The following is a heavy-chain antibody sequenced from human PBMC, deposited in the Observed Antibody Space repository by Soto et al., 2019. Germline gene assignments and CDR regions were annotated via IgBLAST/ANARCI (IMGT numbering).Heavy chain of an antibody. J-gene: IGHJ3*02. CDR2: ISAYNGNT. CDR3: AREMSDFWSGFLGAFDI. Sequence: GTPVKIACASCGYSVTSYGIALVLQTPGQGLEWMGWISAYNGNTNYAQKLQGRVTMTTDTSTSTAYMELRSLRSDDTAVYYCAREMSDFWSGFLGAFDIWGQGTMVTVSS. V-gene: IGHV1-18*01. D-gene: IGHD3-3*01. CDR1: GYSVTSYG.